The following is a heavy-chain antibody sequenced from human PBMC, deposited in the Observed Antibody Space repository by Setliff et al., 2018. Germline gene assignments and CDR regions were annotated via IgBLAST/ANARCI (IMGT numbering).Heavy chain of an antibody. CDR3: ARATYYYDSSGYFLDAFDI. J-gene: IGHJ3*02. CDR2: IIPIFGTA. V-gene: IGHV1-69*05. CDR1: GGTFSSYA. D-gene: IGHD3-22*01. Sequence: ASVKVSCKASGGTFSSYAISWVRQAPGQGLEWMGGIIPIFGTANYAQKLQGRVTITTDESTSTAYMELSSLRSEDTAVYYCARATYYYDSSGYFLDAFDIWGQGTMVTVSS.